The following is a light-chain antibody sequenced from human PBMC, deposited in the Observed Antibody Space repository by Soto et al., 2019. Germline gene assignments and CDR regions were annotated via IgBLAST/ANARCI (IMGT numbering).Light chain of an antibody. CDR1: SSDVGSYNR. CDR2: EVN. V-gene: IGLV2-18*02. J-gene: IGLJ1*01. CDR3: TSYTRSSTYV. Sequence: QSVLTQPPSVSGSPGQSVAISCTGTSSDVGSYNRVSWYQQSPGTAPKLMIYEVNNRPSGVPDRFSGSKSGSTASLTISGLRAEDEGDYYCTSYTRSSTYVFGTGTKVTVL.